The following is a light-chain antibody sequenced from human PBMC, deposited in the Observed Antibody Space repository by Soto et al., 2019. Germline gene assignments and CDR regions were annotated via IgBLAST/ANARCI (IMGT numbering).Light chain of an antibody. CDR3: QQYEGYPYT. CDR2: RAS. J-gene: IGKJ2*01. Sequence: DIQMTQSPSTLSASVGDRVTLTCRASQSIRSWLAWYQQKPGKAPKLLIYRASSLQSGLPSRFSGSGSGTEFTLTITSLQPDDFAIYYCQQYEGYPYTFGQGRRWISN. CDR1: QSIRSW. V-gene: IGKV1-5*03.